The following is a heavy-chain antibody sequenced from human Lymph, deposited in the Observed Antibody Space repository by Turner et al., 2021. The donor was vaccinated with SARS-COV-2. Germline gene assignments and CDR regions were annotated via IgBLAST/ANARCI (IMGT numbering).Heavy chain of an antibody. Sequence: QVQLVQSGAEVKKPGSSVKVPCKASGGTFSSYAISWVRQAPGQGLEWMGVIIPMLDIANYAQKFQGRVTITADKSTSTAYMELSSLRSEDTAVYYCARDVTGPLGYWGQGTLVTVSS. J-gene: IGHJ4*02. CDR2: IIPMLDIA. CDR3: ARDVTGPLGY. CDR1: GGTFSSYA. D-gene: IGHD1-20*01. V-gene: IGHV1-69*10.